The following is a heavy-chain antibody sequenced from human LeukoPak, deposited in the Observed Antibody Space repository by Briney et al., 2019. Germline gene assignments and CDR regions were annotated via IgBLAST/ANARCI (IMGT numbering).Heavy chain of an antibody. J-gene: IGHJ4*02. Sequence: SETLSLTCAVYGGSFSGYYWSWIRQPPGKGLEWIGEINHSGSTNYNPSLKSRVTISVDTSKNQFSLKLSSVTAADTAEYYCARVITMVRGVIIKLFDYWGQGTLVTVSS. CDR2: INHSGST. CDR1: GGSFSGYY. CDR3: ARVITMVRGVIIKLFDY. D-gene: IGHD3-10*01. V-gene: IGHV4-34*01.